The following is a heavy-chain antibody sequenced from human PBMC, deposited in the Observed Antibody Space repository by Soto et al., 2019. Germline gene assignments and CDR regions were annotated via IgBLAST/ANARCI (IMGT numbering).Heavy chain of an antibody. J-gene: IGHJ4*02. V-gene: IGHV3-64D*06. CDR2: ISSNGGNT. CDR3: VKEGYMRSDWYGQFDC. D-gene: IGHD6-19*01. CDR1: GFTFNTFA. Sequence: GGSLRLSCSASGFTFNTFAMHWVRQTPGKGLEFVSAISSNGGNTYYADSVKGRFAISRDNSKNTLYLQMYSLRPEDTALYYCVKEGYMRSDWYGQFDCWGQGTLVTVSS.